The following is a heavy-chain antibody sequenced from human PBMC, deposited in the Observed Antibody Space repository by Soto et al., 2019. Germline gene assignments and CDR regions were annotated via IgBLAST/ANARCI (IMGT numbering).Heavy chain of an antibody. V-gene: IGHV3-33*08. D-gene: IGHD2-15*01. CDR3: ATDGICIDGSCFPAFES. Sequence: QVQLVESGGGVVQAGRSLRLSCAASGFMFDSYGMHWVRQTPGKGLEWVAVIWYDGSSEFYADSVKGRFIVSRDNSKNTVYLQMSSLRGEDTAVCYCATDGICIDGSCFPAFESWGQGTLVAVSS. CDR2: IWYDGSSE. J-gene: IGHJ4*02. CDR1: GFMFDSYG.